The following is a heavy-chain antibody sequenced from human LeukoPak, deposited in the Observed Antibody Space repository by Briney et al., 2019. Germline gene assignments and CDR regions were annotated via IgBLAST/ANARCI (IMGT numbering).Heavy chain of an antibody. CDR3: ASAGHGTIFAVAIPHYYFDY. V-gene: IGHV4-38-2*01. J-gene: IGHJ4*02. D-gene: IGHD3-3*01. CDR2: IYHSGST. CDR1: GYSISSGYH. Sequence: PSETLSLTCAVSGYSISSGYHWGWIRQPPGKGLEWIGSIYHSGSTYYNPSLKSRVTISVDTSKNQFSLKLSSVTAADTAVYYCASAGHGTIFAVAIPHYYFDYWGQGTLVTVSS.